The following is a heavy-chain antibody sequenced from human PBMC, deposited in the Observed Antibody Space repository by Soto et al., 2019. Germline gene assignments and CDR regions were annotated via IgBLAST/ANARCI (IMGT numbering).Heavy chain of an antibody. J-gene: IGHJ6*02. Sequence: QGQLVQSGGEVKKSGASVKVSCKASGNTFSRDGISWVRQAPGQGLEWMGWISGYNGDTNYAQKFQGRVTMTIDTSTTTAYMELRSLTSDDTAVYYCAKNGQPPYYYYGLDVWGQGTTVTVSS. V-gene: IGHV1-18*01. CDR1: GNTFSRDG. CDR2: ISGYNGDT. D-gene: IGHD2-8*01. CDR3: AKNGQPPYYYYGLDV.